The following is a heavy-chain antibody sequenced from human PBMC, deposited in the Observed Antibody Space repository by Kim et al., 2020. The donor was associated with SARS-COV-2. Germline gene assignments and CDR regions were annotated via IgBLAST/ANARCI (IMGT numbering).Heavy chain of an antibody. J-gene: IGHJ4*02. Sequence: SETLSLTCTVSGDSISSNSYYWGWIRQPPGKGLEWIASVSYRGITYYNPSLKSRVTISLDTSKNQFSLQLNSMTAADTAVYYCARHLKFRGGFDPGFDYWGQGTLVIVSS. V-gene: IGHV4-39*01. D-gene: IGHD5-12*01. CDR3: ARHLKFRGGFDPGFDY. CDR2: VSYRGIT. CDR1: GDSISSNSYY.